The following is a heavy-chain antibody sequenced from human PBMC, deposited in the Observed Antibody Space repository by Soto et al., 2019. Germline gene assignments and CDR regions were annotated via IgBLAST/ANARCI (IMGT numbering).Heavy chain of an antibody. CDR1: GGSMSGYH. Sequence: QVQLQESGPGLMKPSETLSLICTVSGGSMSGYHWTWIRQSPGKEMEFIGSVFDSGRTKSNPSLRSRVAISMDASKRQFSLTLSSVTAADTAVYYCASCLNSAGSCLRFLRWGQGTLVTVSS. CDR2: VFDSGRT. J-gene: IGHJ1*01. V-gene: IGHV4-59*01. CDR3: ASCLNSAGSCLRFLR. D-gene: IGHD2-15*01.